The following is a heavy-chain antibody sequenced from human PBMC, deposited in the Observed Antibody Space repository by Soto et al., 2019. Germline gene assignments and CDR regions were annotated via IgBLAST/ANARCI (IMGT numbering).Heavy chain of an antibody. Sequence: ASVKASCKASGDTITSYYMHWVRQAPGQGLEWMGGIDPEDGKTIYAQKFQGRVTMTEDTSTDTAYMELSSLRSEDTAVYYCATRVPGPDSSGYYRLDYWGQGTQVTVSS. D-gene: IGHD3-22*01. J-gene: IGHJ4*02. CDR2: IDPEDGKT. V-gene: IGHV1-24*01. CDR3: ATRVPGPDSSGYYRLDY. CDR1: GDTITSYY.